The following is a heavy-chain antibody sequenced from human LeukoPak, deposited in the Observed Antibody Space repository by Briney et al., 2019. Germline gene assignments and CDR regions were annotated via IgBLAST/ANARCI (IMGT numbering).Heavy chain of an antibody. CDR2: IYTSGST. V-gene: IGHV4-61*02. J-gene: IGHJ3*02. CDR1: GGSISSGSYY. D-gene: IGHD6-19*01. CDR3: ARLTGYSSGWGAFDI. Sequence: PSETLSLTCTVSGGSISSGSYYWSWIRQPAGKGLEWIGRIYTSGSTNYNPSLKSRVTISVDTSKNQFSLKLSSVTAADTAVYYCARLTGYSSGWGAFDIWGQGTMVTVSS.